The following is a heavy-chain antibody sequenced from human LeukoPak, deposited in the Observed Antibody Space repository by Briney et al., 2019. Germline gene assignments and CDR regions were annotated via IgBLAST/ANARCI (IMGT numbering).Heavy chain of an antibody. CDR2: IYSGGST. CDR3: AKHQYSTGWYLNY. D-gene: IGHD6-19*01. V-gene: IGHV3-53*01. J-gene: IGHJ4*02. Sequence: GGSLRLSCAASGFTVSSNYMSWVRQAPGKGLEWVSLIYSGGSTYYADSVKGRFTISRDNSKNTLFLQMNSLRAEDTAVYYCAKHQYSTGWYLNYWGQGTLVTVSS. CDR1: GFTVSSNY.